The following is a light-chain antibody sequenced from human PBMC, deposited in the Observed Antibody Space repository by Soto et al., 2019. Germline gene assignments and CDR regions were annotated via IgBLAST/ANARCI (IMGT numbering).Light chain of an antibody. CDR1: QSVSSS. Sequence: ELVFTQSPATLSLSPGERATLSCRASQSVSSSLAWYQQKPGQSPRLLIYDTSNRATGIPARFSGSGSGTDFTLTISSLEPEDFAVYYCQQRTNWRITFGQGTRVEIK. CDR2: DTS. J-gene: IGKJ5*01. CDR3: QQRTNWRIT. V-gene: IGKV3-11*01.